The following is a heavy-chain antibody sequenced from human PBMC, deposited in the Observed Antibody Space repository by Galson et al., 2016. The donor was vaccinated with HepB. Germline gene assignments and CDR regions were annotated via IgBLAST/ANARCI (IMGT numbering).Heavy chain of an antibody. CDR2: ISWDGGST. Sequence: SLRLSCASSGFVFDEYTMYWVRQRPGQGLEFVSLISWDGGSTYYGDSVRGRFSTSRDNTKNSLHLQTNSLRPEDTAFYDCAKDRSRELPGPIDHWGQGALVIVSS. CDR3: AKDRSRELPGPIDH. CDR1: GFVFDEYT. V-gene: IGHV3-43*01. J-gene: IGHJ4*02. D-gene: IGHD3-10*01.